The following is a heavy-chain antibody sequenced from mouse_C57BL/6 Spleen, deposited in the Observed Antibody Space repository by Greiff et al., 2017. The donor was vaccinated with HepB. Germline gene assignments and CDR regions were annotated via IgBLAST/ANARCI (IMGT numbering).Heavy chain of an antibody. CDR3: ARDGDEAY. J-gene: IGHJ3*01. Sequence: EVQVVESGGGLVKPGGSLKLSCAASGFTFSDYRMHWVRQAPEKGLEWVAYISSGSSTIYYADTVKGRFTISRDNAKNTLFLQMTKLRSEDTAMYYCARDGDEAYWGQGTLVTVSA. D-gene: IGHD3-3*01. CDR2: ISSGSSTI. CDR1: GFTFSDYR. V-gene: IGHV5-17*01.